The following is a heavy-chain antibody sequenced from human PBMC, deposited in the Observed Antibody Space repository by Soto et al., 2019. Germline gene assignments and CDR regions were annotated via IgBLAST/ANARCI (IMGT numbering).Heavy chain of an antibody. CDR2: ISAYNGNT. CDR3: AKDRGYNWNYGWFDP. V-gene: IGHV1-18*01. D-gene: IGHD1-7*01. Sequence: QVQLVQSGAEVKKPGASVMVSCKASGYTFTSYGISWVRQAPGQGLELMGWISAYNGNTNYAQKLQGRVTMTTNTSTSTAYMELRSLRSDDTAVYYWAKDRGYNWNYGWFDPWGQGTLVTVSS. J-gene: IGHJ5*02. CDR1: GYTFTSYG.